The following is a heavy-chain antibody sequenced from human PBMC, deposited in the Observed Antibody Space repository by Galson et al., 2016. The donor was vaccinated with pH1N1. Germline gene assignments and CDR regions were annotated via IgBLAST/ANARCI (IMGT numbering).Heavy chain of an antibody. D-gene: IGHD3-22*01. V-gene: IGHV1-69*13. J-gene: IGHJ2*01. Sequence: SVKVSCKASGGTFGSYGINWVRQAPGQGLEWMGGIIPIFNTTKYAQNFQGRVTITADELTTTAYMELTSLRSDDTAMDFCAREDYYDTDLSDWYFDLWGRGTLLTVSS. CDR2: IIPIFNTT. CDR1: GGTFGSYG. CDR3: AREDYYDTDLSDWYFDL.